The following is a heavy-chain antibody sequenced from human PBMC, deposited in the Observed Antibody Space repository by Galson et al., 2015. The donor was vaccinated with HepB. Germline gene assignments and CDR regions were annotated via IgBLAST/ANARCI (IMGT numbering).Heavy chain of an antibody. CDR2: INTNTGTP. Sequence: SVKVSCKASGYIFTNYVMNWVRRAPGHGLEWMGWINTNTGTPMYAQGFKGRFAFSLDTSVSAAYLQITSLKAEDTGVYYCARLMRGSDWFDAWGQGTLVTVSS. D-gene: IGHD3-10*01. V-gene: IGHV7-4-1*02. CDR1: GYIFTNYV. J-gene: IGHJ5*02. CDR3: ARLMRGSDWFDA.